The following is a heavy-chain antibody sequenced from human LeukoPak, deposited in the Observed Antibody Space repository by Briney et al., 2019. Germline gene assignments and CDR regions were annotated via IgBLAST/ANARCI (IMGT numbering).Heavy chain of an antibody. Sequence: PGGALRLSCAASGFTFSDHYMDGVRPAPGKGLEGVGRTRNKANSYTTEYAASVKGRFTSSRDDSKNSLYLQMNSLKTEDTAVYYCARGVCGGDCYYYYYYYYMDVWGKGTTVTVSS. CDR2: TRNKANSYTT. V-gene: IGHV3-72*01. J-gene: IGHJ6*03. CDR1: GFTFSDHY. D-gene: IGHD2-21*01. CDR3: ARGVCGGDCYYYYYYYYMDV.